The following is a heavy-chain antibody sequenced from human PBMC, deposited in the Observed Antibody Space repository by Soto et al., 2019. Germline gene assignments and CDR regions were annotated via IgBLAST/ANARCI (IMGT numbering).Heavy chain of an antibody. V-gene: IGHV3-48*02. CDR1: GFTFSSYS. D-gene: IGHD6-13*01. CDR2: ISSSSSTI. CDR3: ARDPVYLDSSSWYYFDY. J-gene: IGHJ4*02. Sequence: GGSLRLSCAASGFTFSSYSMNWVRQAPGKGLEWVSYISSSSSTIYYANSGKGRFTISRDNAKNSLYLQVNSLRDEDTAGYYCARDPVYLDSSSWYYFDYWGQGTLVSVSS.